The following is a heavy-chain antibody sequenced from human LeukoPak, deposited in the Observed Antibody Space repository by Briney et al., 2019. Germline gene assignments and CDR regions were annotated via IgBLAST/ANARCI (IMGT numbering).Heavy chain of an antibody. CDR1: GFTFSTYS. J-gene: IGHJ4*02. V-gene: IGHV3-48*01. D-gene: IGHD3-3*02. CDR3: VRGFTLGAH. Sequence: PGGSQRLSCVASGFTFSTYSMNWVRQAPGKGLEWISHIRSSSSTEYYADSVKGRFTISRDNAKNALYLQMNSLRAEDTAVYYCVRGFTLGAHWGQGTLVTVSS. CDR2: IRSSSSTE.